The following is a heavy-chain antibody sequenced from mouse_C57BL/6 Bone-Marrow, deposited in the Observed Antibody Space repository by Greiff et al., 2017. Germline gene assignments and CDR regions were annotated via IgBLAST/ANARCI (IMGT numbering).Heavy chain of an antibody. CDR3: ATEWFAY. V-gene: IGHV1-69*01. J-gene: IGHJ3*01. CDR2: IDPSDSYT. CDR1: GYTFTSYW. Sequence: QVQLQQPGAELVMPGASVKLSCKASGYTFTSYWMHWVKQRPGQGLEWIGEIDPSDSYTNYNQKFKGKSTLTVDKSSSTAYMQLSSLTSGDSAVYYCATEWFAYWGQGTLVTVSA.